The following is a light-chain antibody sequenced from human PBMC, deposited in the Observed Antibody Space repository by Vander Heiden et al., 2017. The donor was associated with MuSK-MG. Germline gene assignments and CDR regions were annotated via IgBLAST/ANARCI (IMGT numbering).Light chain of an antibody. CDR1: QGISSY. V-gene: IGKV1-27*01. CDR3: QPTDNHPFFT. CDR2: SAS. J-gene: IGKJ3*01. Sequence: DIQLTQSPSSLSASVGDRVTITCRVSQGISSYLNWYRQKPGKVPKLLIYSASNLQAGVPSRFSGSGYGKDFTLTISSRQPEDVASYYGQPTDNHPFFTFGHGTKVDIK.